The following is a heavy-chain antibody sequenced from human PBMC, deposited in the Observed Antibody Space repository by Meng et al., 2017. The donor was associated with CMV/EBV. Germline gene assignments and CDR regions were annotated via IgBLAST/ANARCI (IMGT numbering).Heavy chain of an antibody. CDR1: GYRFIGHY. V-gene: IGHV1-2*06. CDR3: TRSWIDSFTPDFDY. J-gene: IGHJ4*02. CDR2: INPNSAGT. D-gene: IGHD2-2*03. Sequence: GQVVLSGSGVKKPGPSVKVSCKASGYRFIGHYIHWARQAPGQGLEWMGRINPNSAGTNYVEKFQGRVTMTRDTSNNIVYMELTRLTSDDTAVYYCTRSWIDSFTPDFDYWGQGTLVTVSS.